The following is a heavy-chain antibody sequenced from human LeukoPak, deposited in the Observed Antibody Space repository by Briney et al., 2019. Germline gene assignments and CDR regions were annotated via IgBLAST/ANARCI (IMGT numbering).Heavy chain of an antibody. CDR2: INPNSGGT. V-gene: IGHV1-2*02. CDR3: ARDNYDAFDI. Sequence: ASVKVSCKASGYTFTSYAMHWVRQAPGQRLEWMGWINPNSGGTNYAQKFQGRVTMTRDTSISTAYMELSRLRSDDTAVYYCARDNYDAFDIWGQGTMVTVSS. J-gene: IGHJ3*02. D-gene: IGHD4-11*01. CDR1: GYTFTSYA.